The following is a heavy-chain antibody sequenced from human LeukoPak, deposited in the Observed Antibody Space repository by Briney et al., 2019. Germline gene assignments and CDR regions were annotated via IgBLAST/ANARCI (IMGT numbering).Heavy chain of an antibody. CDR3: ARDIEYSYGYSIVYYYYMDV. Sequence: SETLSLTCTVSGGSISSSSYYWGWIRQPPGKGLEWIGSIYYSGSTYYNPSLKSRVTMSVDTSKNQFSLKLSSVTAADTAVYYCARDIEYSYGYSIVYYYYMDVWGKGTTVTISS. CDR2: IYYSGST. CDR1: GGSISSSSYY. D-gene: IGHD5-18*01. V-gene: IGHV4-39*07. J-gene: IGHJ6*03.